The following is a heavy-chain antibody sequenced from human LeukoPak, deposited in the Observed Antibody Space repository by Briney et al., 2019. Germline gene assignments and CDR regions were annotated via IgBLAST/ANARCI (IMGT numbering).Heavy chain of an antibody. V-gene: IGHV1-2*04. Sequence: ASVKVSCKASGYTFTGYYMHWVQQAPGQGLEWMGWINPNSGGTNYAQKFQGWVTMTRDTSISTAYMELSRLRSDDTAVYYCARARGVLLWFGESQKDYGMDVWGKGTTVTVSS. CDR1: GYTFTGYY. CDR3: ARARGVLLWFGESQKDYGMDV. CDR2: INPNSGGT. D-gene: IGHD3-10*01. J-gene: IGHJ6*04.